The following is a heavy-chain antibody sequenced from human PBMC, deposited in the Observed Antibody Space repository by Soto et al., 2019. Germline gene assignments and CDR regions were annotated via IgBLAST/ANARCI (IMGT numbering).Heavy chain of an antibody. CDR1: GFTFSSYG. CDR3: ARYPRYCSGGSCYLAWFDP. D-gene: IGHD2-15*01. V-gene: IGHV3-33*01. Sequence: GGSLRLSCAASGFTFSSYGMHWVRQAPGKGLEWVAVIWYDGSNKYYADSVKGRFTISRDNSKNTLYLQMNSLRAEDTAVYYCARYPRYCSGGSCYLAWFDPWGQGTLVTVSS. CDR2: IWYDGSNK. J-gene: IGHJ5*02.